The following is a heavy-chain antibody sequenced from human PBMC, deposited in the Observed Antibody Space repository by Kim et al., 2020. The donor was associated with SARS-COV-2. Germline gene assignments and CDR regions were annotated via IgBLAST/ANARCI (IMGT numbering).Heavy chain of an antibody. J-gene: IGHJ4*02. CDR3: ARGRYGDLFSLDY. Sequence: YAQKFQGRVTMTRDTSTSTVYMELSSLRSEDTAVYYCARGRYGDLFSLDYWGQGTLVTVSS. V-gene: IGHV1-46*01. D-gene: IGHD2-21*01.